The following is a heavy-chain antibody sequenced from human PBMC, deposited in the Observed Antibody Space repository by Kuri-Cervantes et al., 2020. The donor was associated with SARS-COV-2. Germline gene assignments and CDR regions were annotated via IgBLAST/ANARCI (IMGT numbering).Heavy chain of an antibody. V-gene: IGHV3-20*04. J-gene: IGHJ4*02. D-gene: IGHD6-19*01. Sequence: ETLSLTCAASGFTFDDYGMSWIRQAPGKGLEWVSGINWNGGSTGYADSVKGRFTISRDNAKNSLYLQMNSLRAEDTALYYCARGGYSSGWFAYYFDYWGQGTLVTVSS. CDR3: ARGGYSSGWFAYYFDY. CDR2: INWNGGST. CDR1: GFTFDDYG.